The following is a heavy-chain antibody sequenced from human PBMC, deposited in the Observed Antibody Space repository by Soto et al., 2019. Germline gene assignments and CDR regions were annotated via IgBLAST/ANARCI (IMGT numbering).Heavy chain of an antibody. V-gene: IGHV4-59*01. CDR2: IYYNGST. Sequence: SETPSLTCTVSGGSLSSYHWSWIRQPPGKGLEWIGFIYYNGSTNHNPSLKSRVTISIDTSKNQFSLKLRSVTAADTAVYYCARGAAGTFDWFDPWGQGTLVTVSS. J-gene: IGHJ5*02. D-gene: IGHD6-13*01. CDR3: ARGAAGTFDWFDP. CDR1: GGSLSSYH.